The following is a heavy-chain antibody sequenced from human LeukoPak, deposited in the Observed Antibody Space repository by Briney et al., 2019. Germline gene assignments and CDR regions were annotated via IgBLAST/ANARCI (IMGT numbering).Heavy chain of an antibody. CDR1: GGSFSGYY. Sequence: SETLSLTCAVYGGSFSGYYWSWIRQPPGKGLEWIGEINHSGSTNYNPSLKSRVTISVDTSKNQFSLKLSSVTAADTAVYYCARDQYCSGGSCYSPGALDIWGQGTMVTVSS. CDR3: ARDQYCSGGSCYSPGALDI. D-gene: IGHD2-15*01. CDR2: INHSGST. V-gene: IGHV4-34*01. J-gene: IGHJ3*02.